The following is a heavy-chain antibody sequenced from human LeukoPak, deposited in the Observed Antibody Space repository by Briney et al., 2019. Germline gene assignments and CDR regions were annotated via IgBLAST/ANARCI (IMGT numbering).Heavy chain of an antibody. CDR2: ISGDGGST. Sequence: GGSLRLSCAASGFTFDDYAMHWVRQAPGKGLEWVSLISGDGGSTYYADSVKGRFTISRDNSKNSLYLQMNSLRTEDTALYYCALLTGGYYDSSGYYRVFDYWGQGPLVTVSS. V-gene: IGHV3-43*02. D-gene: IGHD3-22*01. CDR3: ALLTGGYYDSSGYYRVFDY. CDR1: GFTFDDYA. J-gene: IGHJ4*02.